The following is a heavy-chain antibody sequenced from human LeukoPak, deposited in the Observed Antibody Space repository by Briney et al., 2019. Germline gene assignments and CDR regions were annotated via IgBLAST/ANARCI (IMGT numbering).Heavy chain of an antibody. CDR1: GGSISGYF. V-gene: IGHV4-34*01. CDR2: INHSGST. CDR3: ARVPHYYDSSGHI. Sequence: SETLSLTCTVSGGSISGYFWSWIRQPPGKGLEWIGEINHSGSTNYNPSLKSRVTISVDTSKNQFSLKLSSVTAADTAVYYCARVPHYYDSSGHIWGQGTMVTVSS. J-gene: IGHJ3*02. D-gene: IGHD3-22*01.